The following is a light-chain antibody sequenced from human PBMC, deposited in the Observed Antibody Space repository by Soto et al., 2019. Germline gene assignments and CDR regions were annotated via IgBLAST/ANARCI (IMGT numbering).Light chain of an antibody. J-gene: IGLJ3*02. V-gene: IGLV1-40*01. CDR1: SSNIGAGYD. CDR2: GNS. Sequence: QSVLTQPPSVSGAPGQRVTISCTESSSNIGAGYDVHWYQQLPGTAPKLLIYGNSNRPSGVPDLFSGSKSGTSASLAITGLQAEDEADYYSQSYDSSLSGWVFGGGTKLTVL. CDR3: QSYDSSLSGWV.